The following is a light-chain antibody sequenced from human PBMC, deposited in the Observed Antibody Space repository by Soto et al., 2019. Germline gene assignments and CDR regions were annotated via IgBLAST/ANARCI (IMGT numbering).Light chain of an antibody. CDR3: AAWDDSLNGLYV. Sequence: QSVLTQPPSASGTPGQRVTFSCSGSSSNIGSNTVNWYQQLPGTAPKLLIYSNNQRPSGVPDRFSGSKSGTSASLAISGLQSEDEADYYCAAWDDSLNGLYVFGTG. V-gene: IGLV1-44*01. J-gene: IGLJ1*01. CDR1: SSNIGSNT. CDR2: SNN.